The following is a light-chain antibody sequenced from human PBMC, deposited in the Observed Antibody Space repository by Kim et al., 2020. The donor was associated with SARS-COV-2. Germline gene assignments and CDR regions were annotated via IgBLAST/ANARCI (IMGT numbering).Light chain of an antibody. CDR3: SSYTTSDTWV. CDR1: SRDLGPDNY. Sequence: QSALTQPASVSGSPGQSITMSCTGTSRDLGPDNYVSWYQQQSGRAPKLLIYDVTKRPSGISSRFSASKSGNTASLTISGLQAEDEADYYCSSYTTSDTWVFGGGTQLTVL. V-gene: IGLV2-14*03. J-gene: IGLJ3*02. CDR2: DVT.